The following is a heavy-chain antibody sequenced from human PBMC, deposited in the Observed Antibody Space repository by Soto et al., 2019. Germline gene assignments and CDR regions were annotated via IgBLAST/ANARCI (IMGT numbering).Heavy chain of an antibody. J-gene: IGHJ6*04. D-gene: IGHD3-10*01. CDR2: IYSGGST. CDR1: GFTVSSNY. V-gene: IGHV3-53*01. Sequence: GGSLRLSCAASGFTVSSNYMSWVRQAPGKGLEWVSVIYSGGSTYYADSVKGRFTISRDNSKNTLYLQMNSLRAEDTAVYYCATGDYYYYGMDVWGEGATVTVSS. CDR3: ATGDYYYYGMDV.